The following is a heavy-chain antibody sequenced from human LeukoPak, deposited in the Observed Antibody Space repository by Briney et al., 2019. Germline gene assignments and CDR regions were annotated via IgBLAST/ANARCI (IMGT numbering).Heavy chain of an antibody. V-gene: IGHV3-66*01. D-gene: IGHD7-27*01. J-gene: IGHJ4*02. CDR2: IYSGGTT. Sequence: GGSLRLSCAASGFTVSGNYMTWVRQAPGKGLEWVSIIYSGGTTYYADFVKGRFTISRDNSKNTLYLQMNSLRAEDTAVYYCARLSGDLRYFDYWGREPWSPSPQ. CDR1: GFTVSGNY. CDR3: ARLSGDLRYFDY.